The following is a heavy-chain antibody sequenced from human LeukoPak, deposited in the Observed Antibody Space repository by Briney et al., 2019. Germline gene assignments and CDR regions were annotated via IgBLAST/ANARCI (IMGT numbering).Heavy chain of an antibody. V-gene: IGHV4-34*01. CDR3: AREDLYYGSGSYYLYYYYGMDV. D-gene: IGHD3-10*01. CDR1: GGSFSGYY. J-gene: IGHJ6*04. CDR2: INHSGST. Sequence: SETLSLTCAVYGGSFSGYYWSWIRQPPGKGLGWIGEINHSGSTNYNPSLKSRVTISVDTSKNQFSLKLSSVTAADTAVYYCAREDLYYGSGSYYLYYYYGMDVWGKGTTVTVSS.